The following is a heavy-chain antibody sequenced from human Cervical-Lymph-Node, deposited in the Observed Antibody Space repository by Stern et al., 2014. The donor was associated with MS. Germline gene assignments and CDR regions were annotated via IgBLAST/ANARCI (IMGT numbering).Heavy chain of an antibody. D-gene: IGHD4-17*01. Sequence: VQLVQSGAEVKKPGESLKISCKGSGYSFTANWIAWVRQMPGKGLEWMRIIYPCDYYTRYSRSFHAQYTISSDTSISTAYLQWSSLKASDTAMYYCARDYGDYAFDYWCQGTLVTFSS. V-gene: IGHV5-51*01. CDR1: GYSFTANW. CDR2: IYPCDYYT. CDR3: ARDYGDYAFDY. J-gene: IGHJ4*02.